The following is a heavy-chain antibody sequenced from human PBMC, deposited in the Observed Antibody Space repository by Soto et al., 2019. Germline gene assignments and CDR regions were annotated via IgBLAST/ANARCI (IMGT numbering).Heavy chain of an antibody. J-gene: IGHJ4*02. CDR1: GGSISSGSYY. Sequence: PSETLSLTCTVSGGSISSGSYYWSWIRQHPGKGLEWIGNFYNSVYTYYNPSLKTRVTISVDTSKNQFSLKLYSVTAADTAVYYCARTGYNFWSGHDYWGQGTLVTVSS. V-gene: IGHV4-39*01. CDR3: ARTGYNFWSGHDY. CDR2: FYNSVYT. D-gene: IGHD3-3*01.